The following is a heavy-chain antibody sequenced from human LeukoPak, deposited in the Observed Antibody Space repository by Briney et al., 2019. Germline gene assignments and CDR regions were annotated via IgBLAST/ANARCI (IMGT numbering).Heavy chain of an antibody. Sequence: ASVKVSCKASGYTFSSYGIIWVRQAPGQGLEWMGWLNPNSGGTNYAQNFQGRVTMTRDTSISTGYMELSRLRSDDTAVYYCARDLDNYSGSGSYYNGDPLFQHWGQGTLVTVSS. CDR3: ARDLDNYSGSGSYYNGDPLFQH. V-gene: IGHV1-2*02. D-gene: IGHD3-10*01. CDR2: LNPNSGGT. CDR1: GYTFSSYG. J-gene: IGHJ1*01.